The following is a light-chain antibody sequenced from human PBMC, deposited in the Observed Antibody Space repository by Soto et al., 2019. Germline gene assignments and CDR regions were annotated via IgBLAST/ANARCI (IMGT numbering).Light chain of an antibody. CDR3: QSYDSSLSGSV. J-gene: IGLJ3*02. V-gene: IGLV1-40*01. CDR2: GNT. CDR1: SSNIGAIYD. Sequence: QSVLTQPPSVSGAPGQRVTISCTGSSSNIGAIYDVQWYQQLPGAAPKLLIYGNTNRPSGVPDRFSGSKSGTSASLAITGLQAEDEADYYCQSYDSSLSGSVFGGGTKLIVL.